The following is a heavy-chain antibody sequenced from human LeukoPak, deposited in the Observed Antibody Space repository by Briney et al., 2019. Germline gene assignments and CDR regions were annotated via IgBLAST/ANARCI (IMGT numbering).Heavy chain of an antibody. V-gene: IGHV3-7*01. J-gene: IGHJ4*02. D-gene: IGHD3-10*01. CDR1: GFTFTTYW. CDR3: AKVAKYYYGSETYYFFEH. CDR2: IKQDGTEK. Sequence: GGSLRLSCAASGFTFTTYWTSWVRQAPGKGLEWVANIKQDGTEKYYVDSVKGRFTISRDNAKNSLYLQMNSLRVEDTAVYYCAKVAKYYYGSETYYFFEHWGQGTPVTASS.